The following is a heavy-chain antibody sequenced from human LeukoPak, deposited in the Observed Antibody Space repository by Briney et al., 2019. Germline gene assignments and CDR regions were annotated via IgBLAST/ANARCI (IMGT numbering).Heavy chain of an antibody. CDR1: GFTFSSYW. V-gene: IGHV3-74*01. Sequence: PGGSLRLSCAASGFTFSSYWMHWVRQAPGKGLVWVSRINSDGSSTYYADSVKGRVSISRDNAKNTLYLQMNSLRAEDTAVYYCARGHGDWFDPWGQGTLVTVSS. CDR3: ARGHGDWFDP. D-gene: IGHD3-10*01. J-gene: IGHJ5*02. CDR2: INSDGSST.